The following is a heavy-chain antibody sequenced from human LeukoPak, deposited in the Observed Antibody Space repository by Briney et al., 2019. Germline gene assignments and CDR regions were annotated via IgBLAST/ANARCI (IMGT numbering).Heavy chain of an antibody. J-gene: IGHJ4*02. CDR3: ASSGSYRFDY. D-gene: IGHD1-26*01. Sequence: GGSLRLSCAASGFTSSSYSMNWVRQAPGKGLEWVSHITASGTAMFYADSVKGRFTISRDNAKNSLYLQMNSLRDEDTAVYYCASSGSYRFDYWGQGTLVTVSS. V-gene: IGHV3-48*02. CDR1: GFTSSSYS. CDR2: ITASGTAM.